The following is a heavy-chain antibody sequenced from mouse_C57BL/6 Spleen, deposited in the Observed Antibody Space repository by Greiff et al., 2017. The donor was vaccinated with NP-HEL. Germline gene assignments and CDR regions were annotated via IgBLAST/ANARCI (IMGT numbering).Heavy chain of an antibody. D-gene: IGHD2-4*01. J-gene: IGHJ2*01. V-gene: IGHV1-64*01. CDR2: IHPNSGST. CDR1: GYTFTSYW. CDR3: AREEYDYDVLYYWGE. Sequence: QVHVKQPGAELVKPGASVKLSCKASGYTFTSYWMHWVKQRPGQGLEWIGMIHPNSGSTNYNEKFKSKATLTVDKSSSTAYMQLSSLTSEDSAVYYCAREEYDYDVLYYWGEWGKGTTLTVSS.